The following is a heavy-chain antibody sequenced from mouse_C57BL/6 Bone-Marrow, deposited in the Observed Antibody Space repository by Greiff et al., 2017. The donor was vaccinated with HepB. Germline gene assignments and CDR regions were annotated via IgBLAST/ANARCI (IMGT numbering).Heavy chain of an antibody. CDR1: GYTFTSYG. Sequence: VQLQESGAELARPGASVKLSCKASGYTFTSYGISWVKQRTGQGLEWIGEIYPRSGNTYYNEKFKGKATLTADKSSSAAYMELRSLTSEDSAVYFCARDYYKGYFDYWGQGTTLTVSS. V-gene: IGHV1-81*01. D-gene: IGHD2-12*01. CDR3: ARDYYKGYFDY. J-gene: IGHJ2*01. CDR2: IYPRSGNT.